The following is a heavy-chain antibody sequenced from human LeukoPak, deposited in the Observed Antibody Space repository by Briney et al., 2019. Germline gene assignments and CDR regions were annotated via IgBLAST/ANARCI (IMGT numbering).Heavy chain of an antibody. D-gene: IGHD3-3*01. CDR1: GYTFTSYG. CDR2: ISAYNGNT. J-gene: IGHJ4*02. CDR3: ARDRGYDFWSGYWALDY. V-gene: IGHV1-18*01. Sequence: GASVKVSCKASGYTFTSYGISWVRQAPGQGLVWMGWISAYNGNTNYAQKLQGRVTMTTDTSTSTAYMELRSLRSDDTAVYYCARDRGYDFWSGYWALDYWGQGILVTVSS.